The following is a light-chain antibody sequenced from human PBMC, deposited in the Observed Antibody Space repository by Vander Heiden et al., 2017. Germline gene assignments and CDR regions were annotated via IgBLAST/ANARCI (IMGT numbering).Light chain of an antibody. Sequence: DVVMTQSPDPLALSLGERATVGDRFSKTCCQNSRNENFLTWYQQKPGEPPKLLIYWASTRKTGVPERFSGSESGTDFTLTINSLQAEDVAIYYCQQYQGAPYTFGQGTRLEIK. V-gene: IGKV4-1*01. CDR2: WAS. CDR1: KTCCQNSRNENF. J-gene: IGKJ2*01. CDR3: QQYQGAPYT.